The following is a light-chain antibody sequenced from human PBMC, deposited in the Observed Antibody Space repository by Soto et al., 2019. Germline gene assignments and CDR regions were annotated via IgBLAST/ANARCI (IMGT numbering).Light chain of an antibody. CDR1: SSDVGSYNH. CDR2: DVS. CDR3: SSYTSSSTLVV. Sequence: QSALTQPPSVSGSPGQSVTISCTGTSSDVGSYNHVSWYQQPPGTAPKLIIYDVSNRPSGVPDRFSGSKSGNTASLTISGLQVEDEADYYCSSYTSSSTLVVFGGGTKRPS. J-gene: IGLJ2*01. V-gene: IGLV2-18*02.